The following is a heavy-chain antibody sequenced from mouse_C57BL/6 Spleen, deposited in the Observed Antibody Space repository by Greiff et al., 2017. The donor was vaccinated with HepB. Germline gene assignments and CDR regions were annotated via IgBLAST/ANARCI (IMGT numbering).Heavy chain of an antibody. Sequence: EVKVVESGGGLVKPGGSLKLSCAASGFTFSSYAMSWVRQTPEKRLEWVATISDGGSYTYYPDNVKGRFTISRDNAKNNLYLQMSRLKSEDTAMYYCARDGGFYAMDYWGQGTSVTVSS. CDR1: GFTFSSYA. CDR3: ARDGGFYAMDY. V-gene: IGHV5-4*01. J-gene: IGHJ4*01. CDR2: ISDGGSYT.